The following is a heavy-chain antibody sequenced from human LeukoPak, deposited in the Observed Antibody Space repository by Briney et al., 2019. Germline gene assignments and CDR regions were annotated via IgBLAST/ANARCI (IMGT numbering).Heavy chain of an antibody. D-gene: IGHD4-23*01. J-gene: IGHJ4*02. CDR3: ARDYGGSYFDY. CDR2: IYYSGRT. CDR1: GGSFSGYY. V-gene: IGHV4-30-4*08. Sequence: SETLSLTCAVYGGSFSGYYWSWIRQPPGKGLEWIGYIYYSGRTYYNPSLKSRVTISVDTSKNQFSLKLSSVTAADTAVYYCARDYGGSYFDYWDQGTLVTVSS.